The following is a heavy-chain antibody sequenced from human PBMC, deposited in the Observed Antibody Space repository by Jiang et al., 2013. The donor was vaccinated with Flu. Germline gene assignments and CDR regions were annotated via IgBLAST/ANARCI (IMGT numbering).Heavy chain of an antibody. CDR1: GFTFSSYW. D-gene: IGHD3-10*01. V-gene: IGHV3-74*01. CDR3: ARDKAGEGGSGSYYNVFDY. CDR2: INSDGSST. J-gene: IGHJ4*02. Sequence: CAASGFTFSSYWMHWVRQAPGKGLVWVSRINSDGSSTSYADSVKGRFTISRDNAKNTLYLQMNSLRAEDTAVYYCARDKAGEGGSGSYYNVFDYWGQGTLVTVSS.